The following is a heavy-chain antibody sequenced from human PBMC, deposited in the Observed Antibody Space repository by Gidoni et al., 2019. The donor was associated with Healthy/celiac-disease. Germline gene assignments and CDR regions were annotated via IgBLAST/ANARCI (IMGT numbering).Heavy chain of an antibody. Sequence: QVQLVESGGGVVQPGRSLRLSCSASGFTFSSYAMNWVRQAPGKGLEWVAVISYDGSNKYYADSVKGRFTISRDNSKNTLYLQMNSLRAEDTAVYYCARDRSSRLLNWFDPWGQGTLVTVSS. CDR3: ARDRSSRLLNWFDP. CDR2: ISYDGSNK. V-gene: IGHV3-30-3*01. D-gene: IGHD6-13*01. J-gene: IGHJ5*02. CDR1: GFTFSSYA.